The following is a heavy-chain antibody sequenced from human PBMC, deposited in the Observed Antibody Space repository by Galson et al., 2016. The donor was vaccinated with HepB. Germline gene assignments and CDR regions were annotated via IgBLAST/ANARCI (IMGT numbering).Heavy chain of an antibody. D-gene: IGHD6-19*01. V-gene: IGHV1-69*01. CDR1: GGIFRRYA. CDR3: ARGGDSSGWYEVLL. J-gene: IGHJ4*02. CDR2: IIPIYDTA. Sequence: SCKASGGIFRRYAISWVRQAPGQGLEWMGGIIPIYDTANYAQKFQGRVTITADESTSTAYMELSSLRSEDTAMYYCARGGDSSGWYEVLLWGQGTLVTVSS.